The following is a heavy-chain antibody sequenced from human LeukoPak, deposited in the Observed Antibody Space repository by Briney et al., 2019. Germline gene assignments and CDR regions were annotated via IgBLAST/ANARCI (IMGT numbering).Heavy chain of an antibody. V-gene: IGHV1-3*01. CDR2: INAGNGNT. CDR1: GYTFTSYA. CDR3: ARVGQWLVGGIDAFDI. D-gene: IGHD6-19*01. J-gene: IGHJ3*02. Sequence: ASVKVSCKASGYTFTSYAMHWVRQAPGQRLEWMGWINAGNGNTKYSQKFQGRVTITRDTSASTAYMELSSLRSEDTAVYYCARVGQWLVGGIDAFDIWGQGTMATVSS.